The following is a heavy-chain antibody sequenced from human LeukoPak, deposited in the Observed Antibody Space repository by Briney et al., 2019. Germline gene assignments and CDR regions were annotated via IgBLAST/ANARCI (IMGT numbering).Heavy chain of an antibody. CDR3: AKRGYDSSGYYGYFDY. J-gene: IGHJ4*02. V-gene: IGHV3-23*01. CDR2: ISGSGGST. CDR1: GFTFSTYA. D-gene: IGHD3-22*01. Sequence: AGRSLRLSCAASGFTFSTYAMSWVRQAPGKGLEWVSVISGSGGSTYYADSVEGRFTISRDNSKNTLHLQMNSLRAEDTAAYYCAKRGYDSSGYYGYFDYWGQGTLVTVSS.